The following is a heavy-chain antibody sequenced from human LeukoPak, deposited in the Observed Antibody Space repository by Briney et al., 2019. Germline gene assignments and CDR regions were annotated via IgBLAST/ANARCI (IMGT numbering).Heavy chain of an antibody. Sequence: SETLSLTCAVSGGSISSNSYYWGWVRQSPGKGLEWIGAIYYSGNTYYSPSLKSRVTISADTSKNQFSLNLSAVTAADAATYYCARHVATDYYYNYYGLDVWGQGTTVTVSS. CDR3: ARHVATDYYYNYYGLDV. CDR1: GGSISSNSYY. J-gene: IGHJ6*02. CDR2: IYYSGNT. V-gene: IGHV4-39*01.